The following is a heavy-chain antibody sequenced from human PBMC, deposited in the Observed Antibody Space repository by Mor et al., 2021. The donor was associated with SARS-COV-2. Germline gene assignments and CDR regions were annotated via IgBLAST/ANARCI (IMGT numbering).Heavy chain of an antibody. J-gene: IGHJ3*02. CDR3: ARRHDFWSGYYGDAFDI. Sequence: GKGLEWIGSIYYSGSTYYNPSLKSRVTISVDTSKNQFSLKLSSVTAADTAVYYCARRHDFWSGYYGDAFDIWGQGTMVTVSS. CDR2: IYYSGST. D-gene: IGHD3-3*01. V-gene: IGHV4-39*01.